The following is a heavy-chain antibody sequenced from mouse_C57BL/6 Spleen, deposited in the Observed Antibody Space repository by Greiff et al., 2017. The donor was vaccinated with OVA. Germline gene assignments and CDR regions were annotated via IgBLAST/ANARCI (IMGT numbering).Heavy chain of an antibody. CDR2: INPNYGTT. CDR1: GYSFTDYN. Sequence: VQLKQSGPELVKPGASVQISCKASGYSFTDYNMNWVKQSNGKSLEWIGVINPNYGTTSYNQKFKGKATLTVDQSSSTAYMQLNSLTSEDSAVYYCARSGYGSPYWYFDVWGTGTTVTVSS. V-gene: IGHV1-39*01. D-gene: IGHD1-1*01. CDR3: ARSGYGSPYWYFDV. J-gene: IGHJ1*03.